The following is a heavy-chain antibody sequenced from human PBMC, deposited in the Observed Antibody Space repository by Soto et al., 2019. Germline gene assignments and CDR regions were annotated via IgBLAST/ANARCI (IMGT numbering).Heavy chain of an antibody. CDR1: GFTFSSYA. CDR3: AKAPPASPYYYDSSGYAVDY. V-gene: IGHV3-23*01. Sequence: GGSLRLSCAASGFTFSSYAMSWVRQAPGKGLEWVSAISGSGGSTYYADSVKGRFTISRDNSKNTLYLQMNSLRAEDTAVYYCAKAPPASPYYYDSSGYAVDYWGQGTLVTVSS. CDR2: ISGSGGST. D-gene: IGHD3-22*01. J-gene: IGHJ4*02.